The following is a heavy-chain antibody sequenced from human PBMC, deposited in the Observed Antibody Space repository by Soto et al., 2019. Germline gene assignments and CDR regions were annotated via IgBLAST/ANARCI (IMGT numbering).Heavy chain of an antibody. J-gene: IGHJ4*02. D-gene: IGHD5-12*01. Sequence: SETLSLTCTVSGGSISSYYWSWIRQPPGKGLEWIGYIYYSGSTNYNPSLKSRVTISVDTSKNQFSLKLSSVTAADTAVYYCARQDSGYDYYFDYWGQGTLVTVSS. V-gene: IGHV4-59*08. CDR1: GGSISSYY. CDR2: IYYSGST. CDR3: ARQDSGYDYYFDY.